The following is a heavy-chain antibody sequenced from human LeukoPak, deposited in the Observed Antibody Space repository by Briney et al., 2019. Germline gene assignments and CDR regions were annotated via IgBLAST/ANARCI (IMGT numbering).Heavy chain of an antibody. CDR2: IYHSGST. V-gene: IGHV4-30-2*01. Sequence: SETLSLTCAVSGGSISSGGYSWSWIRQPPGKGLEWIGYIYHSGSTYYNPSLKSRVTISVDRSKDQFSLKLSSVTAAGTAVYYCARGPMTTADSWGQGTLVTVSS. CDR1: GGSISSGGYS. J-gene: IGHJ4*02. D-gene: IGHD4-17*01. CDR3: ARGPMTTADS.